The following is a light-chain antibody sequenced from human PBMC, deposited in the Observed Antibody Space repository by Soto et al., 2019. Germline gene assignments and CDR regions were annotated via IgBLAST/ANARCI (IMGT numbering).Light chain of an antibody. CDR3: SSFTSSTTYV. J-gene: IGLJ1*01. CDR1: SSDVGNYNY. CDR2: NVN. V-gene: IGLV2-14*01. Sequence: QSVLTQSASVSGSPGQSITISCTGTSSDVGNYNYVSWYQQHPGEVPKLIIFNVNNRPSGVSNRFSGSKSGNTASLTISGLQAEDEAEYYCSSFTSSTTYVFGTGTKVTV.